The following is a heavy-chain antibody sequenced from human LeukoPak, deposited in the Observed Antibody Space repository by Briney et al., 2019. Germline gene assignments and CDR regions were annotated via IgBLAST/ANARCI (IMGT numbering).Heavy chain of an antibody. D-gene: IGHD2-21*02. CDR3: ERVGIVVVTYGMDV. CDR2: ISYDGSNK. V-gene: IGHV3-30-3*01. CDR1: GFTFSSYA. J-gene: IGHJ6*04. Sequence: GRSLRLSCAASGFTFSSYAMHGVRQAPGKGLEWVAAISYDGSNKYYADSVKGRFTISRDNSKNTLYLQMNSLRAEDTAVYYCERVGIVVVTYGMDVWGAGKPVTVSS.